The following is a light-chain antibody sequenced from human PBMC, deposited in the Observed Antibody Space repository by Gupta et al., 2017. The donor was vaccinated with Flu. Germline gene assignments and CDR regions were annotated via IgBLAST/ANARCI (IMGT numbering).Light chain of an antibody. CDR3: HQSYSLQYT. Sequence: IKMAQSPSSLSAFVGDRVTITSRASQSISRHLNWYQQKPGKAPKLLIYTVSNLQNGVPSRFSGSGSGTDFTLTISSLQPEDSATYYCHQSYSLQYTFGRGTKLEIK. V-gene: IGKV1-39*01. CDR2: TVS. J-gene: IGKJ2*01. CDR1: QSISRH.